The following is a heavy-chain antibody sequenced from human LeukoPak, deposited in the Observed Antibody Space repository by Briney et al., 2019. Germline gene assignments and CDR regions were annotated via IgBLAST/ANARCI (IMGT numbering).Heavy chain of an antibody. Sequence: PSETLSLTCAVYGGSFSGYYWSWIRQPPGKGLEWIGEINHSGSTNYNPSLKSRVTISVDTSKNQFSLKLSSVTAADTAVYYCARVTKDAGAAALLPYYYGMDVWGQGTTVTVSS. V-gene: IGHV4-34*01. CDR2: INHSGST. CDR3: ARVTKDAGAAALLPYYYGMDV. CDR1: GGSFSGYY. D-gene: IGHD2-2*01. J-gene: IGHJ6*02.